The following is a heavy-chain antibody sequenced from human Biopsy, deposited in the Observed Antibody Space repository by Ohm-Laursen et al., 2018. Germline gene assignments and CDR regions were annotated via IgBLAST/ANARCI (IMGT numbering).Heavy chain of an antibody. CDR2: ISPNSGGT. CDR3: ARDIMNRIAGLVARSDVFDV. CDR1: GYAVNDYF. Sequence: ASVKVSCKGSGYAVNDYFLHWLRQAPGQGPEWMGWISPNSGGTNYAQKFQGGVTMTTDTSTSTVYLELRRLISDDTAVYYCARDIMNRIAGLVARSDVFDVWGQGTLVTVSS. J-gene: IGHJ3*01. V-gene: IGHV1-2*02. D-gene: IGHD3-16*01.